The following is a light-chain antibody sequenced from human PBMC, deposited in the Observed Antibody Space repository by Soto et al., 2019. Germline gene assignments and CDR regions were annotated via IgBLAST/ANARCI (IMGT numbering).Light chain of an antibody. CDR3: QQYNSYPP. CDR2: DAS. J-gene: IGKJ5*01. CDR1: QSISRW. V-gene: IGKV1-5*01. Sequence: IQRTQSPSTLSASVGDRVTITCRASQSISRWLDWYQQKPGKAPNLLIYDASSLGSGVTSSFSGSGSGTEFTLTISSLQPDDFATYYCQQYNSYPPFGQGTRLEIK.